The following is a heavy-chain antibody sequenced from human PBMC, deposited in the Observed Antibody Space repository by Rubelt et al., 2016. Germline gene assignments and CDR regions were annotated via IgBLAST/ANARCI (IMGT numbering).Heavy chain of an antibody. CDR1: GDSISVYY. V-gene: IGHV4-59*01. CDR2: IYYSGNT. Sequence: QVQLQESGPGLVKPSETLSLTCTVSGDSISVYYWSWIRQPPGKGLEWIGHIYYSGNTYYNPSLKSRVTMSTDTSKKQFSLRLTSVTAADTAVYYCARGLDFGSAFDIWGQGTMVTVSS. CDR3: ARGLDFGSAFDI. J-gene: IGHJ3*02. D-gene: IGHD3/OR15-3a*01.